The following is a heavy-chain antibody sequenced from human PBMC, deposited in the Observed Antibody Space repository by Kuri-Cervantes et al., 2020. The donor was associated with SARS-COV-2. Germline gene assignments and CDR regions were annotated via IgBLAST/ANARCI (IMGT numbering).Heavy chain of an antibody. Sequence: GSLRLSCAVYGGSFSGYYWSWIRQPPGKGLEWIGEINHSGSTNYNPSLKSRVTISVDTSKNQFSLKLSSVTAADTAVYYCADCSSTSCYTMSYFDYWGRGTLVTVSS. CDR1: GGSFSGYY. CDR3: ADCSSTSCYTMSYFDY. D-gene: IGHD2-2*02. CDR2: INHSGST. J-gene: IGHJ4*02. V-gene: IGHV4-34*01.